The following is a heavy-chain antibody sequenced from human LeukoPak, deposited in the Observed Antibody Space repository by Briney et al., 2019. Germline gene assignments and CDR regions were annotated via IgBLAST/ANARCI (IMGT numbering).Heavy chain of an antibody. V-gene: IGHV4-39*01. D-gene: IGHD2-8*01. CDR2: IHYSGST. J-gene: IGHJ4*02. CDR3: WRPHCSNSVCSSSRVDF. CDR1: GGSIRSSYYY. Sequence: SETLSLTCTVSGGSIRSSYYYWGWIRQPPGKGLEWIGNIHYSGSTYYSPSLKNRVTISVDTSKNQFSLRLKSVTAADTAVYYCWRPHCSNSVCSSSRVDFWGQGTLVTVSS.